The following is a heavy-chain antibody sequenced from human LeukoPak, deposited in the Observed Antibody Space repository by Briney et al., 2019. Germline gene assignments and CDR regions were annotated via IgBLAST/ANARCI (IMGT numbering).Heavy chain of an antibody. J-gene: IGHJ4*02. Sequence: PSETLSLTCAVYGGSFSGYYWSWIRQPPGKGLEWIGEINYSRSTNYNPSLKSRVTISVDTSKNQFSLKLSSVTAADTAVYFCVRHDSGSYYRFDYWGQGTLVTVSS. CDR3: VRHDSGSYYRFDY. CDR2: INYSRST. D-gene: IGHD3-10*01. CDR1: GGSFSGYY. V-gene: IGHV4-34*01.